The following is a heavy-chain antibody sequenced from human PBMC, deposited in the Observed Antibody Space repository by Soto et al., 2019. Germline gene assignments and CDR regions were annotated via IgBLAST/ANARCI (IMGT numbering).Heavy chain of an antibody. CDR3: ARAQVRWLQFPPDY. Sequence: QVQLVESGGGVVQPGRSLRLSCAASGFTFSSYGMHWVRQAPGKGLEWVAVIWYDGSNKYYADSVKGRFTISRDNCKSTLDLQIDSLIADDTVVYDCARAQVRWLQFPPDYWCQGTLVTVSS. CDR1: GFTFSSYG. J-gene: IGHJ4*02. V-gene: IGHV3-33*01. CDR2: IWYDGSNK. D-gene: IGHD5-12*01.